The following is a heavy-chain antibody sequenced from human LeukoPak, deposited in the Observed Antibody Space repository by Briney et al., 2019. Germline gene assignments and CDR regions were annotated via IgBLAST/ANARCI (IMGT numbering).Heavy chain of an antibody. Sequence: SETLSLTCTVSGYSLSSGYYWGWIRQPPGKGLEWIGSVDHSGGTYYNPSLRSRVSISVDTSKNQFSLKLSSVTAADTAVYYCARDGGDTAMVTWFDPWGQGTLVTVSS. CDR1: GYSLSSGYY. CDR2: VDHSGGT. V-gene: IGHV4-38-2*02. D-gene: IGHD5-18*01. CDR3: ARDGGDTAMVTWFDP. J-gene: IGHJ5*02.